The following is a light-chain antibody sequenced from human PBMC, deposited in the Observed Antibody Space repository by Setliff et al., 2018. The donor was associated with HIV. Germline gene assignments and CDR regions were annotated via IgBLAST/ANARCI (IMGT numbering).Light chain of an antibody. CDR2: GVR. CDR3: SSYAITNTLP. Sequence: QSALTQPASVSGSAGQSITISCTGTSSDVGGYNYVSWYQQHPGKAPKLIIYGVRNRPSGVSNRFSGSKSGNTASLTISGPRTEDEGDYYCSSYAITNTLPFGTGTKVTVL. CDR1: SSDVGGYNY. V-gene: IGLV2-14*01. J-gene: IGLJ1*01.